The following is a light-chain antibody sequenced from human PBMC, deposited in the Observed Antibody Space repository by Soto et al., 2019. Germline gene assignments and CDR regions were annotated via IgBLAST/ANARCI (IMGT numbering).Light chain of an antibody. CDR1: QSVGDTF. CDR2: GVS. V-gene: IGKV3-20*01. J-gene: IGKJ1*01. Sequence: EIVLTQSPGTLSLSPGEKATLSCRASQSVGDTFLSWYQQKPGLAPRLLIYGVSNRATGIPDRFSGSGSGTDFILTISRLEPEDFALYYCEQFVSSPSRTFGQGTKVEIK. CDR3: EQFVSSPSRT.